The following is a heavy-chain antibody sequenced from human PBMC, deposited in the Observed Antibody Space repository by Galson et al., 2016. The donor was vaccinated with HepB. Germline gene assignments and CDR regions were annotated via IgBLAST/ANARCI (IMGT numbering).Heavy chain of an antibody. CDR3: ARDQEMATISYFDYWGQGTLVN. Sequence: SVKVSCKASGYTFTDCFLHWVRQAPGQGLEYMGIINPTVGSTDYVQKFQGRVTMTRDTSTSTVYMELSSLRSEDTAVYYCARDQEMATISYFDYWGQGTLVNWGQGTLVTVSS. D-gene: IGHD5-24*01. J-gene: IGHJ4*02. V-gene: IGHV1-46*01. CDR1: GYTFTDCF. CDR2: INPTVGST.